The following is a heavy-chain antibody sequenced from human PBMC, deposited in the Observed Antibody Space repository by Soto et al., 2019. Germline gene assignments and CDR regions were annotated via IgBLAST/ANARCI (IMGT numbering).Heavy chain of an antibody. Sequence: HPVGSLRLSCAASGFTFSSYGMHWVRQAPGKGLEWVAVIWYDGSNKYYADSVKGRFTISRDNSKNTLYLQMNSLRAEDTAVYYCARDYQPDYYYYYGMDVWGQGTTVTVSS. D-gene: IGHD3-16*02. V-gene: IGHV3-33*01. CDR1: GFTFSSYG. J-gene: IGHJ6*02. CDR2: IWYDGSNK. CDR3: ARDYQPDYYYYYGMDV.